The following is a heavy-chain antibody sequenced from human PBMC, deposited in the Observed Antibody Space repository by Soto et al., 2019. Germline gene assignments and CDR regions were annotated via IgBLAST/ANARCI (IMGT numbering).Heavy chain of an antibody. CDR2: IRSKGNNYAT. CDR3: SRQASDFWSGKPQYYMDV. Sequence: EVQLVESGGGLVQPGGSLKLSCAASGFTFSGSAMHWVRQASGKGPEWVGRIRSKGNNYATAYGASLKGRFTISRDDSKDTAYLQMNSLNTEDTAVYYGSRQASDFWSGKPQYYMDVWGKGTTVTGSS. V-gene: IGHV3-73*01. D-gene: IGHD3-3*01. J-gene: IGHJ6*03. CDR1: GFTFSGSA.